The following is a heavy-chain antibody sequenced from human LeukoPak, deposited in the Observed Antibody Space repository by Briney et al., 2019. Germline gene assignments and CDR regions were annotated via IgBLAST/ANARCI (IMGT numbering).Heavy chain of an antibody. Sequence: GGSLRLSCAASGFTVSSNYMSWVRQAPGKGLEWVSIIYSGGSTYYADSVKGRFTISRDNSKNTLYLQMNSLTAEDTAVYYCAREDSSSSYFDYWGQGTLVTVSS. CDR2: IYSGGST. V-gene: IGHV3-66*01. D-gene: IGHD6-13*01. CDR1: GFTVSSNY. J-gene: IGHJ4*02. CDR3: AREDSSSSYFDY.